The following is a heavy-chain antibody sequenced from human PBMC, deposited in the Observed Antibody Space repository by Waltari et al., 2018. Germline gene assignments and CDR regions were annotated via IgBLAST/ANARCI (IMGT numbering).Heavy chain of an antibody. CDR3: ARCERLGELSFAFDP. D-gene: IGHD3-16*02. CDR2: IYHRGST. CDR1: GYSISSGYY. J-gene: IGHJ5*02. Sequence: QVQLQESGPGLVKPSETLSLTCAVSGYSISSGYYWGWIRQPPGKGLEWIGSIYHRGSTYYNPSLKSRVTISVDTSKNQFSLKLSSVTAADTAVYYCARCERLGELSFAFDPWGQGTLVTVSS. V-gene: IGHV4-38-2*01.